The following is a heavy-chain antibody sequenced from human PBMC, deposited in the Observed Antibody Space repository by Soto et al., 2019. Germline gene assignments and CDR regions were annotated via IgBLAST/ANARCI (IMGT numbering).Heavy chain of an antibody. D-gene: IGHD3-10*01. V-gene: IGHV4-59*01. CDR3: ARVRSWRAFDI. Sequence: PSETLSLTCTVSGGSISSYYWSWIRQPPGKGLEWIGYIYYSGSTNYNPSLKSRVTISVDTSKNQFSLKLSSVTAADTAVYYCARVRSWRAFDIWGQGTMVTVSS. CDR1: GGSISSYY. J-gene: IGHJ3*02. CDR2: IYYSGST.